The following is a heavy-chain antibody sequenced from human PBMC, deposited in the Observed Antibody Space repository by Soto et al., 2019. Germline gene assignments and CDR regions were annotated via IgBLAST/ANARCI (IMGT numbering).Heavy chain of an antibody. D-gene: IGHD6-13*01. CDR2: IYPGDSDT. Sequence: HGESLKISCKGSGYSFTSYWIGWVRQMPGKGLEWMGIIYPGDSDTRYSPSFQGQVTISADKSISTAYLQWSSLKASDTAMYYCARNGIAAAGTTYYYYGMDVWGQGTTVTVSS. CDR1: GYSFTSYW. J-gene: IGHJ6*02. CDR3: ARNGIAAAGTTYYYYGMDV. V-gene: IGHV5-51*01.